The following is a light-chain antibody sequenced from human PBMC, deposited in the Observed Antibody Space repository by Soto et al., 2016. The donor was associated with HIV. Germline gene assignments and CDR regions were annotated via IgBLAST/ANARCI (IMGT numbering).Light chain of an antibody. V-gene: IGLV3-19*01. CDR1: SLINYY. CDR2: GKN. CDR3: NSRDSSGNHVV. Sequence: SSELTQDPAVSVALGQTVRITCQGDSLINYYASWYQQKPGQAPVLVIYGKNNRPSGIPDRFSASSSGNTASLTITGAQAEDEADYYCNSRDSSGNHVVFGGGTKLTVL. J-gene: IGLJ2*01.